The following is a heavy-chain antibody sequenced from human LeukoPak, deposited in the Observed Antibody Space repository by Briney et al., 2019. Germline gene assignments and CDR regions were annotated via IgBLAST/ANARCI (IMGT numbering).Heavy chain of an antibody. D-gene: IGHD1-7*01. CDR2: ISYDGSNK. J-gene: IGHJ4*02. V-gene: IGHV3-30-3*01. CDR3: ARMNYISSGWGAPFDY. Sequence: GGSLRLSCAASGFTFSSYAMHWVRQAPGKGLEWVAVISYDGSNKYYADSVKGRFTISRDNSKNTLYLQMNSLRAEDTAVYYCARMNYISSGWGAPFDYWGQGTLVTVSS. CDR1: GFTFSSYA.